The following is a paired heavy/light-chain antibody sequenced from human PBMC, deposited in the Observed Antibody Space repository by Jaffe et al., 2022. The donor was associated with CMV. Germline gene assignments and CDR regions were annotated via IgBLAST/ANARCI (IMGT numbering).Light chain of an antibody. CDR3: YSTDSSGNHGV. Sequence: SYELTQPPSVSVSPGQTARITCSGDALPKKYAYWYQQKSGQAPVLVIYEDSKRPSGIPERFSGSSSGTMATLTISGAQVEDEADYYCYSTDSSGNHGVFGGGTKLTVL. CDR2: EDS. CDR1: ALPKKY. V-gene: IGLV3-10*01. J-gene: IGLJ3*02.
Heavy chain of an antibody. J-gene: IGHJ3*02. CDR2: IIPIFGTA. V-gene: IGHV1-69*01. CDR1: GGTFSSYA. Sequence: QVQLVQSGAEVKKPGSSVKVSCKASGGTFSSYAISWVRQAPGQGLEWMGGIIPIFGTANYAQKFQGRVTITADESTSTAYMELSSLRSEDTAVYYCAREGYYDSSGYHPDAFDIWGQGTMVTVSS. CDR3: AREGYYDSSGYHPDAFDI. D-gene: IGHD3-22*01.